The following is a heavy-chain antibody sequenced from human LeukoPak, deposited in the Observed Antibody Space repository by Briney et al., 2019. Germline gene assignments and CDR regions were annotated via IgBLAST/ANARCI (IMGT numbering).Heavy chain of an antibody. CDR2: ISASGGGR. CDR3: AKDVRRAEYCSSTTCYTSSFDQ. Sequence: GGSLRLSCAASGFTFKNYAMTWVRQAPGKGLEWVSTISASGGGRYYAGSVQGRFTISRDNSKNTLSLQMNTLRVEDTAVYYCAKDVRRAEYCSSTTCYTSSFDQWGQGTLVTVSS. J-gene: IGHJ4*02. V-gene: IGHV3-23*01. CDR1: GFTFKNYA. D-gene: IGHD2-2*02.